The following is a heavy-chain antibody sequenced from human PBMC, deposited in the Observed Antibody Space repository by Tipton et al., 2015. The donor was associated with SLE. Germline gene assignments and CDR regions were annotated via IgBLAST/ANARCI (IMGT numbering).Heavy chain of an antibody. V-gene: IGHV3-30*04. CDR3: ASHSPYNFWSGYFGY. CDR2: ISSDGSET. J-gene: IGHJ4*02. CDR1: GFIFNNYA. Sequence: SLRLSCAASGFIFNNYALHWVRQAPGKGLEWVAVISSDGSETYYVDSVKGRFTISRDNAKSSLYLQVNSLRAEDTAVYYCASHSPYNFWSGYFGYWGQGTLVTVSS. D-gene: IGHD3-3*01.